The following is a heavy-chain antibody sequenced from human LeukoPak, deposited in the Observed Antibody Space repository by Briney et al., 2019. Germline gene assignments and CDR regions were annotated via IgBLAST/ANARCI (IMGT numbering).Heavy chain of an antibody. CDR2: IYTSGST. Sequence: SETLSLTCTVSGGSISSGSYYWSWIRQPAGKGLEWIGRIYTSGSTNYNPSLKSRVTISVDTSKNQFSLKLSSVTAADTAVYYCARAKLGWFDPWGQGTLVTVSS. J-gene: IGHJ5*02. CDR3: ARAKLGWFDP. D-gene: IGHD6-6*01. CDR1: GGSISSGSYY. V-gene: IGHV4-61*02.